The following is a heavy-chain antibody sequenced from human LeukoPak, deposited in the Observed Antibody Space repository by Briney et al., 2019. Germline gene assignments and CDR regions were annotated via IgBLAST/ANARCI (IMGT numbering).Heavy chain of an antibody. V-gene: IGHV3-15*01. Sequence: PGGSLRLSCAASGFTFSNAWMSWVRQAPGKGLEWVGRIRSKTDGGTTDYAAPVKGRFTISRDDSKNTLYLQMNSLKTEDTAVCYCINTAMVSRDVGYWGQGTLVTVSS. J-gene: IGHJ4*02. CDR3: INTAMVSRDVGY. CDR1: GFTFSNAW. D-gene: IGHD5-18*01. CDR2: IRSKTDGGTT.